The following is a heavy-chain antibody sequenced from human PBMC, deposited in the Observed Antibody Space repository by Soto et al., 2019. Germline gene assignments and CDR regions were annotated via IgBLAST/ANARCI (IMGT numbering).Heavy chain of an antibody. CDR3: ATGTPIAAAGTDWFDP. J-gene: IGHJ5*02. Sequence: ASVKVSCKASGYTFPSYYMHWVRQASGLGLEWMGIINPSGGSTSYAQKFQGRVTMTRDTSTSTVYMELSSLRSEDTAVYYRATGTPIAAAGTDWFDPWGQGTLVTVSS. V-gene: IGHV1-46*01. CDR2: INPSGGST. D-gene: IGHD6-13*01. CDR1: GYTFPSYY.